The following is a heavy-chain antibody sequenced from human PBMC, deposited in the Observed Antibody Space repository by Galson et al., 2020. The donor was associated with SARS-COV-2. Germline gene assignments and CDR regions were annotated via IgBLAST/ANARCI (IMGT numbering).Heavy chain of an antibody. CDR1: GFTFSSYA. CDR2: VRTSDGHT. D-gene: IGHD5-12*01. CDR3: AKHRVANIEWFDP. V-gene: IGHV3-23*01. J-gene: IGHJ5*02. Sequence: GESLKISCAASGFTFSSYAMSWVHQAPGKGLEWVSTVRTSDGHTYYTDSVKGRFTISRDNSKDTLYLQMNSLRAEDTAVYYCAKHRVANIEWFDPWGQGTLVTVSS.